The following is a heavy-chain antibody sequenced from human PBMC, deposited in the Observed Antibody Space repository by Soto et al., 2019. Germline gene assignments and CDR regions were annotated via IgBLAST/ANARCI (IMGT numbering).Heavy chain of an antibody. Sequence: ASVKVSCKASGYTFTSYDINWVRQATGQGLEWMGWMNPNSGNTGYAQKLQGRVTMTRNTSISTAYMELSSLRSEDTAVYYCAREYYDFHNWFDPWGQGTLVTVSS. V-gene: IGHV1-8*01. CDR1: GYTFTSYD. J-gene: IGHJ5*02. CDR2: MNPNSGNT. CDR3: AREYYDFHNWFDP. D-gene: IGHD3-3*01.